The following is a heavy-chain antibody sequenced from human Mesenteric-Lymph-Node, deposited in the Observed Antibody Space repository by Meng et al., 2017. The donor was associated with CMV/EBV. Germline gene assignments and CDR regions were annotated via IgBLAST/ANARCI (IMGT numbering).Heavy chain of an antibody. CDR2: IHQDGSEK. Sequence: GESLKISCVVSGFTLTNYWMSWVRQAPGKGLEWVANIHQDGSEKYYVDSVKGRFTISRDNARNSLYLQMDSLRVEDTAVYYCASGFGSAWYGAYFFDYWGQGRLVTVSS. D-gene: IGHD6-19*01. CDR3: ASGFGSAWYGAYFFDY. CDR1: GFTLTNYW. V-gene: IGHV3-7*01. J-gene: IGHJ4*02.